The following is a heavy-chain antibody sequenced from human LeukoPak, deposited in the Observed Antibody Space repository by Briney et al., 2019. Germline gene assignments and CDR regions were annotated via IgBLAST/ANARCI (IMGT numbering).Heavy chain of an antibody. D-gene: IGHD3-10*01. Sequence: EPSETLSLTCTVFGESFNDYYWTWIRQPPGKGLEWIGQINHSGSTNYNPSLKSRVNISLDTSKNQVSLRLNFVTAADTALYFCHMVRGGGYFDYWGQGTLVTVSS. J-gene: IGHJ4*02. CDR3: HMVRGGGYFDY. V-gene: IGHV4-34*01. CDR2: INHSGST. CDR1: GESFNDYY.